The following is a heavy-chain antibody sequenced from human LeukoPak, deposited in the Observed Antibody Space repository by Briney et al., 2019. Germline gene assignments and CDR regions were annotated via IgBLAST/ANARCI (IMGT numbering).Heavy chain of an antibody. CDR3: ARTVVVVIYYFDY. V-gene: IGHV4-39*01. Sequence: PPETLSLTCTVSGGSISSSSYYWGWIRQPPGKGLEWIGSIYYSGSTYHNPSLKSRVTISVDTSKNQFSLKLSSVTAADTAVYYCARTVVVVIYYFDYWGQGTLVTVSS. CDR2: IYYSGST. J-gene: IGHJ4*02. D-gene: IGHD3-22*01. CDR1: GGSISSSSYY.